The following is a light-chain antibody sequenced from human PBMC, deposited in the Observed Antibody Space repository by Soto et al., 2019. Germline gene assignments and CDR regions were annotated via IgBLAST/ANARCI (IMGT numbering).Light chain of an antibody. J-gene: IGKJ1*01. CDR3: QQANSLPPT. V-gene: IGKV1-12*01. CDR2: AAF. Sequence: DIRMTQSPSSVSASVGDRVTITCRASHDISSWIAWYQQKPGKAPNLLIYAAFGLQSGVPSRFSSSGSGTDFTLTISSLQPEDFATYYCQQANSLPPTFGQGTKVEIK. CDR1: HDISSW.